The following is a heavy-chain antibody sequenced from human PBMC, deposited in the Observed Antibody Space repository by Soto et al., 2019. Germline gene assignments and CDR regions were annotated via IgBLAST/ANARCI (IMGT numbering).Heavy chain of an antibody. Sequence: SETLSLTCAVSGGSISSGGYSWSWIRQPPGKGLEWIGYIYYSGSTNYNPSLKSRVTISVDTSKNQFSLKLSSVTAADTAVYYCARDRHGSGSYYRRDYYYYGMDVWGQGTTVTVS. V-gene: IGHV4-61*08. CDR2: IYYSGST. CDR1: GGSISSGGYS. D-gene: IGHD3-10*01. J-gene: IGHJ6*02. CDR3: ARDRHGSGSYYRRDYYYYGMDV.